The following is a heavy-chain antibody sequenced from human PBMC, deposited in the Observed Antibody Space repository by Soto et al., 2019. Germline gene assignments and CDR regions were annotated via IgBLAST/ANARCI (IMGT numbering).Heavy chain of an antibody. D-gene: IGHD3-3*01. CDR2: IGTAGDT. J-gene: IGHJ3*02. CDR1: GFTFSSYD. V-gene: IGHV3-13*01. CDR3: ARVVYDFWSGYLKGGAFDI. Sequence: GGSLRLSCAASGFTFSSYDMHWVRQATGKGLEWVSAIGTAGDTYYPGSVKGRFTISRENAKNSLYLQMNSLRAEDTAVYYCARVVYDFWSGYLKGGAFDIWGQGTMVTVSS.